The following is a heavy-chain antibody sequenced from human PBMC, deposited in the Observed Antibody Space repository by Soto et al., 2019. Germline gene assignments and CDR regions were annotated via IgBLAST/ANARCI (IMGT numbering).Heavy chain of an antibody. V-gene: IGHV1-58*01. D-gene: IGHD5-18*01. J-gene: IGHJ4*02. CDR1: GFTFTSSA. CDR3: AAQRGYSYGSSGY. CDR2: IVVGSGNT. Sequence: QMQLVQSGPEVKKLGTSVKVSCKASGFTFTSSAVQWVRQARGQRLEWIGWIVVGSGNTNYAQKFQERVTITRDMSTSTAYMELSSLRSEDTAVYYCAAQRGYSYGSSGYWGQGTLVTVSS.